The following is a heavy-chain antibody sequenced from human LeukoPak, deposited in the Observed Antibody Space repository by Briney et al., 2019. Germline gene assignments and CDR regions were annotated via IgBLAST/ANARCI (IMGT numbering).Heavy chain of an antibody. D-gene: IGHD4-17*01. CDR1: GFTFSSYS. V-gene: IGHV3-21*01. CDR2: ISSSSSYI. J-gene: IGHJ4*02. CDR3: ARDWFDGDYDRFDY. Sequence: GGSLRLSCAASGFTFSSYSMNWVRQAPGKGLEWVSSISSSSSYIYYADSVKGRFTISRDNAKNSVYLQMNSLRAEDTAVYYCARDWFDGDYDRFDYWGQGTLVTVSS.